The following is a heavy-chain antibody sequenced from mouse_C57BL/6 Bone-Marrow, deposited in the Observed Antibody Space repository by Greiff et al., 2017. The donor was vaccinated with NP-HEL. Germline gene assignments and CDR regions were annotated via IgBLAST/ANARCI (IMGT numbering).Heavy chain of an antibody. V-gene: IGHV1-54*01. D-gene: IGHD1-1*01. CDR3: ARSGYGSSLYYFDY. CDR1: GYAFTNYL. Sequence: VKLMESGAELVRPGTSVKVSCKASGYAFTNYLIEWVKQRPGQGLEWIGVINPGSGGTNYNEKFKGKATLTADKSSSTAYMQLSSLTSEDSAVYFCARSGYGSSLYYFDYWGQGTTLTVSS. J-gene: IGHJ2*01. CDR2: INPGSGGT.